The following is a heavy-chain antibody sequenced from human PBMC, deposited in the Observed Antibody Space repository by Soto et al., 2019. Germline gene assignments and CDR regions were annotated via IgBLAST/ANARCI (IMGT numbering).Heavy chain of an antibody. V-gene: IGHV1-24*01. CDR3: TTDYIPRPPELWFGESTTPPTDY. J-gene: IGHJ4*02. D-gene: IGHD3-10*01. CDR2: FDPEDGET. CDR1: GYTLTELS. Sequence: ASVKVSCKVSGYTLTELSMHWVRQAPGKGLEWMGGFDPEDGETIYAQKFQGRVTMTEDTSTDTAYMEPSSLRSEDTAVYYCTTDYIPRPPELWFGESTTPPTDYWGQGTLVTVSS.